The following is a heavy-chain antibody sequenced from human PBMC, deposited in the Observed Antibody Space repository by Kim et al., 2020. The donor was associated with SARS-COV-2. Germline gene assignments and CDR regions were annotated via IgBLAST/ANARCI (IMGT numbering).Heavy chain of an antibody. V-gene: IGHV4-34*01. Sequence: SETLSLTCAVYGGSFSAYYWSWIRQPPGKGLEWIGEINHSGSTNYNPSLKSRVTISVDTSKNQFSLKLSSVTAADTAVYYCARGFPSSSFYYYYYYGMDVWGQGTTVTVSS. CDR2: INHSGST. D-gene: IGHD6-13*01. CDR1: GGSFSAYY. J-gene: IGHJ6*02. CDR3: ARGFPSSSFYYYYYYGMDV.